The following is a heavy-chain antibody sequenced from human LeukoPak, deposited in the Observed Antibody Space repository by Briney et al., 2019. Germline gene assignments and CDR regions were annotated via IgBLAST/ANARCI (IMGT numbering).Heavy chain of an antibody. CDR2: MNPNSGNT. CDR1: GYTFTGYY. D-gene: IGHD3-10*01. J-gene: IGHJ5*02. CDR3: ARGRMVRGVTWWFDP. V-gene: IGHV1-8*02. Sequence: GASVKVSCKASGYTFTGYYMHWVRQAPGQGLEWMGWMNPNSGNTGYAQKFQGRVTMTRSTSISTAYMELSSLRSEDTAVYYCARGRMVRGVTWWFDPWGQGTLVTVSS.